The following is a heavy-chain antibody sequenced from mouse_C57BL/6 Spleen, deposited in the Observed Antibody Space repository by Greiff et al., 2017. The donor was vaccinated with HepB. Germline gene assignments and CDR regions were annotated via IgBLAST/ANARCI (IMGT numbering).Heavy chain of an antibody. CDR1: GFNIKDDY. CDR3: TTNLFITTVGDY. J-gene: IGHJ2*01. V-gene: IGHV14-4*01. CDR2: IDPENGDT. Sequence: VQLQQSGAELVRPGASVKLSCTASGFNIKDDYMHWVKQRPEQGLEWIGWIDPENGDTEYASKFQGKATITADTSSNTASLQLSSLTSEDTAVYYCTTNLFITTVGDYWGQGTTLTVSS. D-gene: IGHD1-2*01.